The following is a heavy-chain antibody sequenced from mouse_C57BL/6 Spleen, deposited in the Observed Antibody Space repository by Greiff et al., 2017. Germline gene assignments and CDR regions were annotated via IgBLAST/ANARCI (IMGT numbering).Heavy chain of an antibody. CDR2: INPSTGGT. D-gene: IGHD1-1*01. CDR1: GYSFTGYY. J-gene: IGHJ2*01. CDR3: ARYYYGFDY. V-gene: IGHV1-42*01. Sequence: EVKLMQSGPELVKPGASVKISCKASGYSFTGYYMNWVQQSPEKSLEWIGEINPSTGGTTYNQKFKAKATLTVDKSSSTAYMQLKSLTSEDSAVXYCARYYYGFDYWGQGTTLTVSS.